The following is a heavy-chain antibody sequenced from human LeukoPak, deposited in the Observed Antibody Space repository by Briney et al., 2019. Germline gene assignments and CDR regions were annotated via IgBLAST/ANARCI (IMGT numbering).Heavy chain of an antibody. Sequence: SETLSLTCTASGVSISSYFWSWIRQPAGKGLEWIWRVYTSGSTNYNPSLKSRVTISVDTSKNHFSLKLSSVTDADTAVYYCARGYGYLDVWGQGTTVTVSS. D-gene: IGHD5-18*01. CDR1: GVSISSYF. V-gene: IGHV4-4*07. J-gene: IGHJ6*02. CDR2: VYTSGST. CDR3: ARGYGYLDV.